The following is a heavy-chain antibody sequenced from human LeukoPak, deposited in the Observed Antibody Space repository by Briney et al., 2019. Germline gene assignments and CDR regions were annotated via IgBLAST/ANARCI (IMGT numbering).Heavy chain of an antibody. CDR2: ISYDGSNK. Sequence: GGSLRLSCAASGFTFSSYGMHWVRQAPGKGLEWVAVISYDGSNKYCADSVKGRFTISRDNSKNTLYLQMNSLRAEDTAVYYCARLYSSGWYRREGDDAFDIWGQGTMVTVSS. J-gene: IGHJ3*02. CDR1: GFTFSSYG. D-gene: IGHD6-19*01. V-gene: IGHV3-30*03. CDR3: ARLYSSGWYRREGDDAFDI.